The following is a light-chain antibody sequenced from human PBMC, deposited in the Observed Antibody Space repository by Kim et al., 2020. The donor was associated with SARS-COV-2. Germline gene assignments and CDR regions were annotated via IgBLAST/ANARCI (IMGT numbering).Light chain of an antibody. CDR2: LAS. J-gene: IGKJ2*01. CDR1: ENIGTW. Sequence: SASVGDRLTITCRASENIGTWLSWYQQKPGRAPSLLIYLASTLESGVPSRFSGTGSGTEFSLSITSLQPDDFATYYCQHYSRFPYTFGQGTKLEI. V-gene: IGKV1-5*03. CDR3: QHYSRFPYT.